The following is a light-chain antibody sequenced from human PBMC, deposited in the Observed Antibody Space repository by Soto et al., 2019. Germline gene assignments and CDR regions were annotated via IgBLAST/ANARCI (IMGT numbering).Light chain of an antibody. CDR3: QQSFSNTWT. V-gene: IGKV1-39*01. J-gene: IGKJ1*01. Sequence: DIQMTQSPSSLFASVGDRVTITCLAIQGIRTYLNWYQQKPGKAPKLLMYAASSLQSGVPSRFSGSGSETDFTLTISSLQPEDFATYSCQQSFSNTWTFGQGTKVDIK. CDR1: QGIRTY. CDR2: AAS.